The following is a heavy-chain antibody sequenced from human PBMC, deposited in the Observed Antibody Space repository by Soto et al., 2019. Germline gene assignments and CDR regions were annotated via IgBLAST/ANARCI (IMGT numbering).Heavy chain of an antibody. Sequence: EVRLVESGGGLVQPGGSLRLSCAASGFIVSSNYMTWVRQAPGKGLELVSLLYSGGATHYPASVKGRFTISSHSSQNTLFLQMNSLRTEDTATYYCLRGRYGSQIHWGQGTKVTVSS. CDR3: LRGRYGSQIH. D-gene: IGHD3-10*01. J-gene: IGHJ4*02. V-gene: IGHV3-53*04. CDR1: GFIVSSNY. CDR2: LYSGGAT.